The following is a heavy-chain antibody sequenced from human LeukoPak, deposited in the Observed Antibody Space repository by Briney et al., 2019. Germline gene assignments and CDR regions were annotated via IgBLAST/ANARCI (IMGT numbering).Heavy chain of an antibody. CDR3: ASRRNSSSWYRLHNWFDP. Sequence: SETLSLTCTVSGGSIGSSSYYWGWIRQPPGKGLEWIGSIYYSGSTYYNPSLKSRVTISVDTSKNQFSLKLSSVTAADTAVYYCASRRNSSSWYRLHNWFDPWGQGTLVTVSS. D-gene: IGHD6-13*01. CDR1: GGSIGSSSYY. V-gene: IGHV4-39*01. CDR2: IYYSGST. J-gene: IGHJ5*02.